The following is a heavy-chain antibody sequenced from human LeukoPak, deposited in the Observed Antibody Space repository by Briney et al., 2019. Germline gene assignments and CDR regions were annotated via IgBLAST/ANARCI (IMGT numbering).Heavy chain of an antibody. J-gene: IGHJ3*02. CDR1: GGTFSSYA. D-gene: IGHD4-23*01. V-gene: IGHV1-69*13. CDR2: IIPIFGTA. CDR3: ASPHGGNPPDAFDI. Sequence: SVKVSCKASGGTFSSYAISWVRQAPGQGLEWMGGIIPIFGTANYAQKFQGRVTITADESTSTAYMELSSLKASDTAVYYCASPHGGNPPDAFDIWGQGTMVTVSS.